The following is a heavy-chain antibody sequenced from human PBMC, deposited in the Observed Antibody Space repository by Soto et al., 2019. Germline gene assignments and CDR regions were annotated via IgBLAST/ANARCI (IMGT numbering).Heavy chain of an antibody. V-gene: IGHV4-34*01. J-gene: IGHJ6*03. D-gene: IGHD3-9*01. CDR2: INHSGST. CDR3: ARGREDILTNNYYYYNFMGV. Sequence: QVQLQQWGAGLLKPSETLSLTCAVYGGSFSGYYWSWIRQPPGKGLEWIGEINHSGSTNYNPSLKSRVTISVDTSRHQFSLKLSSVTAADTAVYYCARGREDILTNNYYYYNFMGVWGKGTTVTVSS. CDR1: GGSFSGYY.